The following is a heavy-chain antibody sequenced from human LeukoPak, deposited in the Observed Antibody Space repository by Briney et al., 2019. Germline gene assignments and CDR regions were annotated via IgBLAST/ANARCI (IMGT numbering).Heavy chain of an antibody. D-gene: IGHD3-9*01. CDR1: GGSMSSYY. J-gene: IGHJ4*02. CDR3: ARGRFDIVSGYYADY. CDR2: IYYSGTT. V-gene: IGHV4-59*01. Sequence: SETLSLTCTVSGGSMSSYYWNWIRQPPGKGLEWIAYIYYSGTTNYNPSLKSRVTISVDASRKHFSLKLTSVAAADTAVYYCARGRFDIVSGYYADYWGQGTLVTVSS.